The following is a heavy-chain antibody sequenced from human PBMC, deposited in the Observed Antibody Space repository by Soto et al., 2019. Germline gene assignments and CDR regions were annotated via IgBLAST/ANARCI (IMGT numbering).Heavy chain of an antibody. CDR2: IYYSGST. D-gene: IGHD2-15*01. CDR3: ARSRGPRKYYYYGMDV. CDR1: GGSISSNY. V-gene: IGHV4-59*01. Sequence: SETLSLTCTVSGGSISSNYWSWIRPPPGKGLEWIGYIYYSGSTNYNPSLKSRVTISVDTSKNQFSLKLSSVTAADTAVYYCARSRGPRKYYYYGMDVWGQGTTVTVSS. J-gene: IGHJ6*02.